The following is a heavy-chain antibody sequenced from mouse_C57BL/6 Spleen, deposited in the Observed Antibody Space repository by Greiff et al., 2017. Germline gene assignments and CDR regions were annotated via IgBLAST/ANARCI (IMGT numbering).Heavy chain of an antibody. J-gene: IGHJ3*01. V-gene: IGHV1-62-2*01. CDR2: FYPGSGSI. CDR3: ARHEGELVWFAY. Sequence: VQLQQSGAELVKPGASVKLSCKASGYTFTEYTIHWVKQRSGQGLEWLGWFYPGSGSIKYNEKFKDKVTLTADKSSSTVYMELSRLTSEDYAVYFCARHEGELVWFAYWGQGTLVTVSA. CDR1: GYTFTEYT. D-gene: IGHD4-1*01.